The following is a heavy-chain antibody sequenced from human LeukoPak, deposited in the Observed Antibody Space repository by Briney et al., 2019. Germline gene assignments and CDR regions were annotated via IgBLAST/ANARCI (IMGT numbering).Heavy chain of an antibody. Sequence: ASVKVSCMASGYTFTSYGISWVRQAPGQGLEWMGWISAYNGKTNYAQKLQGRVTITTDTSTNPAYMELSRLRSDETAVYYCARQYSSSSFLYYYYYMDVWGKGTTVTVSS. CDR1: GYTFTSYG. CDR3: ARQYSSSSFLYYYYYMDV. V-gene: IGHV1-18*01. CDR2: ISAYNGKT. J-gene: IGHJ6*03. D-gene: IGHD6-6*01.